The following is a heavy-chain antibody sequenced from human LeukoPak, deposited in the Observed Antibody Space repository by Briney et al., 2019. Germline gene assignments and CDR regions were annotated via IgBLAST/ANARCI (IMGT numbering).Heavy chain of an antibody. CDR2: ISSSSSYI. V-gene: IGHV3-21*01. J-gene: IGHJ4*02. Sequence: GESLRLSCAASGFPFSSYAMSWVRQAPGKGLEWVSSISSSSSYIYYADSVKGRFTISRDNAKNSLYLQMNSLRAEDTAVYYCARDSRWLAFDYWGQGTLVTVSS. D-gene: IGHD6-19*01. CDR1: GFPFSSYA. CDR3: ARDSRWLAFDY.